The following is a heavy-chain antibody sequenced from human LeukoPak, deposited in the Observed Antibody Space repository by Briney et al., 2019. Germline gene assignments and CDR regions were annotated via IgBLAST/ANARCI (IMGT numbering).Heavy chain of an antibody. J-gene: IGHJ4*02. CDR3: AREMRSDCSGGSCYPQFDY. V-gene: IGHV3-48*03. D-gene: IGHD2-15*01. CDR2: ISSSGSTI. Sequence: PGGSLRLSCAASGLTFSSYEMNWVRQAPGKGLEWVSYISSSGSTIYYADSVKGRFTISRDNAKNSLYLQMNSLRAEDTAVYYCAREMRSDCSGGSCYPQFDYWGQGTLVTVSS. CDR1: GLTFSSYE.